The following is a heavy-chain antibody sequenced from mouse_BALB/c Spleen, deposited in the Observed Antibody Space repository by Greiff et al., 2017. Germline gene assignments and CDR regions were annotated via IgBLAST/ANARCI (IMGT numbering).Heavy chain of an antibody. CDR1: GYTFTSYW. Sequence: LQQPGSELVRPGASVKLSCKASGYTFTSYWMHWVKQRPGQGLEWIGNIYPGSGSTNYDEKFKSKATLTVDTSSSTAYMQLSSLTSEDSAVYYCTRGDDYYLDYWGQGTTLTVSS. J-gene: IGHJ2*01. CDR2: IYPGSGST. CDR3: TRGDDYYLDY. D-gene: IGHD2-4*01. V-gene: IGHV1S22*01.